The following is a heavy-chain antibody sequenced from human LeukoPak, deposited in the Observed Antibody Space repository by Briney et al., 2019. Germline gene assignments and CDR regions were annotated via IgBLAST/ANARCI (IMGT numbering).Heavy chain of an antibody. CDR3: ARGRRQQLPPYYYYYMDV. CDR2: INHSGST. D-gene: IGHD6-13*01. J-gene: IGHJ6*03. V-gene: IGHV4-39*07. CDR1: GDSINSSRYY. Sequence: PSETLSLTCTVSGDSINSSRYYWSWIRQPPGKGLEWIGEINHSGSTNYNPSLKSRVTISVDTSKNQFSLKLSSVTAADTAVYYCARGRRQQLPPYYYYYMDVWGKGTTVTVSS.